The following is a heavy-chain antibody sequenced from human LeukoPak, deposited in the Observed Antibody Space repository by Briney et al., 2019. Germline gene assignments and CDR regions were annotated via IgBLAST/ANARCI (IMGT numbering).Heavy chain of an antibody. Sequence: SVKVSCKASGYTFTGYYMHWVRQAPGQGLEWMGRINPNSGGTNYAQKFQGRVTMTRDTSISTAYMELSTLRSDDTAVYFCARASIVGATSPSYFDYWGQGTLVTVSS. V-gene: IGHV1-2*06. D-gene: IGHD1-26*01. J-gene: IGHJ4*02. CDR1: GYTFTGYY. CDR2: INPNSGGT. CDR3: ARASIVGATSPSYFDY.